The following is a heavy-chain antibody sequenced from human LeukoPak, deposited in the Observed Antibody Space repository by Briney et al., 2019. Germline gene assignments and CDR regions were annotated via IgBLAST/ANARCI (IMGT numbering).Heavy chain of an antibody. CDR1: GFTFSNYW. Sequence: HPGGSLRLSCAASGFTFSNYWMSWVRQAPGKGLEWVANIKEDGSEKYYVDSLKGRFTISRDNAKKSLYLQMNSLRAEDTAVYYCARADWAAAQLFDYWGQGTLVTVSS. CDR2: IKEDGSEK. V-gene: IGHV3-7*01. CDR3: ARADWAAAQLFDY. J-gene: IGHJ4*02. D-gene: IGHD6-13*01.